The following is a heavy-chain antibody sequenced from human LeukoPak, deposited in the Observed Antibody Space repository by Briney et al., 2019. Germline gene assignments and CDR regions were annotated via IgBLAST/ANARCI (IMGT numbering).Heavy chain of an antibody. Sequence: SETLSLTCTVSGGSISSSSYYWGWIRQPPGKGLEWIGSIYYSGSTYYNPSLKSRVTISVDTSKNQFSLKLSSVTAADTAVYYCARGGTWGGDGPWGQGTLVTVSS. V-gene: IGHV4-39*07. CDR3: ARGGTWGGDGP. J-gene: IGHJ5*02. CDR1: GGSISSSSYY. CDR2: IYYSGST. D-gene: IGHD2-21*02.